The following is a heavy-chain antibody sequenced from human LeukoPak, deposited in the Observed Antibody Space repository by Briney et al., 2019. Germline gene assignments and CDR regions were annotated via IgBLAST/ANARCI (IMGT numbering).Heavy chain of an antibody. CDR3: AKDVYSGYDYMDV. CDR1: GFTFDDYA. D-gene: IGHD1-26*01. Sequence: GGSLRLSCAASGFTFDDYAMHWVRQAPGKGLEWVSGISWNSSSIGYADSVKGRFTISRDNAKNSLYLQMNSLRAEDTALYYCAKDVYSGYDYMDVWGKGTTVTVSS. J-gene: IGHJ6*03. CDR2: ISWNSSSI. V-gene: IGHV3-9*01.